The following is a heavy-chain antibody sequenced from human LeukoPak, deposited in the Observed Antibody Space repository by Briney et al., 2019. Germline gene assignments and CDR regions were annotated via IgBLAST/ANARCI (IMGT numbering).Heavy chain of an antibody. CDR2: IYTSGST. J-gene: IGHJ6*03. D-gene: IGHD3-3*01. Sequence: QPSETLSLTCTVSGGSISSSSYYWSWIRQPAGKGLEWIGRIYTSGSTNYNPSLKSRVTISVDTSKNQFSLKLSSVTAADTAVYYCVRGAIFGGYMDVWGKGTTVTVSS. CDR3: VRGAIFGGYMDV. V-gene: IGHV4-61*02. CDR1: GGSISSSSYY.